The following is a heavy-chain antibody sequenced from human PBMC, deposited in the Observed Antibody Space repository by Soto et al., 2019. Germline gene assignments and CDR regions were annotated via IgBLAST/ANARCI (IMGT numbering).Heavy chain of an antibody. D-gene: IGHD6-19*01. CDR1: GYTFTSYG. V-gene: IGHV1-3*01. CDR3: ARDGAVAGDLNFDY. CDR2: INAGNGNT. Sequence: ASVKVSCKASGYTFTSYGLHWVRQAPGQRLEWMGWINAGNGNTKYSQKFQGRVTITRDTSASRAYMELTSLRSEDTAVYYCARDGAVAGDLNFDYWGQGTLVTVS. J-gene: IGHJ4*02.